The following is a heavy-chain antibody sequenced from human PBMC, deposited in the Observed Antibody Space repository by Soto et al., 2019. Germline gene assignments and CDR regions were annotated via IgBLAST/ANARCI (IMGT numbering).Heavy chain of an antibody. D-gene: IGHD3-3*01. V-gene: IGHV3-73*01. J-gene: IGHJ6*03. CDR1: GFTFSGSA. CDR2: IRSKPNNYAP. Sequence: EVQLVESGGGLVQPGGSLKLSCAASGFTFSGSAMHWVRQASGKGLEWVGRIRSKPNNYAPAYGASVKGRFTISRDDSKNTTYLQMNSLNTEDTPVYYCSRQASDFWSGKPQYYMDVWGKGTTVTVSS. CDR3: SRQASDFWSGKPQYYMDV.